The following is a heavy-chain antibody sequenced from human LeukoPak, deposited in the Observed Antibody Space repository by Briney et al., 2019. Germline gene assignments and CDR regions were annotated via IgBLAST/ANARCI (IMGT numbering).Heavy chain of an antibody. Sequence: GGSLRLSCAASGFTFSSYAMSWVRQAPGKGLEWVSAISGSGGSTYYADSVKGRFTISRDNSKNTLYLQMNSLRAGDTAVYYCAKGSIYDSSGYYGYWGQGTLVTVSS. V-gene: IGHV3-23*01. CDR1: GFTFSSYA. D-gene: IGHD3-22*01. CDR2: ISGSGGST. J-gene: IGHJ4*02. CDR3: AKGSIYDSSGYYGY.